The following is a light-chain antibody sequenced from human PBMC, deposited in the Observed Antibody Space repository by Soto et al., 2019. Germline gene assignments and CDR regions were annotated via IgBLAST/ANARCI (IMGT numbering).Light chain of an antibody. CDR1: QSGSGNY. CDR3: QQYGGSPWFT. J-gene: IGKJ2*01. CDR2: SAS. V-gene: IGKV3-20*01. Sequence: EIVLTQSPGTLSLSPGERATLSCRASQSGSGNYLAWYQQKPGQAPRLLIHSASTRATGIPDRFSGSGSGTDFPLTIRRLEPDDFAVYYCQQYGGSPWFTFGQGTNLEIK.